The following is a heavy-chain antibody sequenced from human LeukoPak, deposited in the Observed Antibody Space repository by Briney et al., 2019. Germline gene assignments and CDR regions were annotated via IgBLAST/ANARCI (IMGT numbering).Heavy chain of an antibody. CDR3: TRDRLGRAVAGYFDY. D-gene: IGHD6-19*01. Sequence: PGGSLRHSCTASGFTFGDYAMSWFRQAPGKGLEWVGFIRSKAYGGTTEYAASVKGRFTISRDDSKSIAYLQMNSLKTEDTAVYYCTRDRLGRAVAGYFDYWGQGTLVTVSS. CDR1: GFTFGDYA. J-gene: IGHJ4*02. V-gene: IGHV3-49*03. CDR2: IRSKAYGGTT.